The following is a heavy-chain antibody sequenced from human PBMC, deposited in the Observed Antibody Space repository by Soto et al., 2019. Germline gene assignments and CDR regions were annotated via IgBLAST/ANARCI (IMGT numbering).Heavy chain of an antibody. J-gene: IGHJ6*02. CDR2: INSDGSST. CDR1: GFTFSSYW. V-gene: IGHV3-74*01. CDR3: ARDGVLLWFGELKMGYYYGMDV. Sequence: GGFLRLSCAASGFTFSSYWMHWVRQAPGKGLVWVSRINSDGSSTSYADSVKGRFTISRDNAKNTLYLQMNSLRAEDTAVYYCARDGVLLWFGELKMGYYYGMDVWGQGTTVTVSS. D-gene: IGHD3-10*01.